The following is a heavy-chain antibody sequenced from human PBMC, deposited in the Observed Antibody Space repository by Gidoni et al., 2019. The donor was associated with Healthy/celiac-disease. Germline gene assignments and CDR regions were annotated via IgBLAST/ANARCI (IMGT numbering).Heavy chain of an antibody. CDR2: IYYSGST. CDR3: ARGGYYDSSGYYYELDY. J-gene: IGHJ4*02. Sequence: QVQLQESGPGLVKPSETLSLTCTVSGGSISSYYWSWIRQPPGKGLEWIGYIYYSGSTNYNPSLKSRVTISVDTSKNQFSLKLSSVTAADTAVYYWARGGYYDSSGYYYELDYWGQGTLVTVSS. CDR1: GGSISSYY. V-gene: IGHV4-59*01. D-gene: IGHD3-22*01.